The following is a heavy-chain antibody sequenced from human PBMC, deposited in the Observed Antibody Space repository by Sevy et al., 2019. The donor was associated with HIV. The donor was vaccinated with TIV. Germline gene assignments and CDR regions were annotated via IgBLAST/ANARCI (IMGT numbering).Heavy chain of an antibody. D-gene: IGHD6-13*01. V-gene: IGHV3-30-3*01. Sequence: GGSLRLSCAASGFTFSSYAMHWVRQAPGKGLEWVAVISYDGSNKYYADSVKGRFTISRDNSKNTLYLQMSSLRAEDTAVYYCARPIAAEARPYYYYGMDVWGQGTTVTVSS. J-gene: IGHJ6*02. CDR1: GFTFSSYA. CDR2: ISYDGSNK. CDR3: ARPIAAEARPYYYYGMDV.